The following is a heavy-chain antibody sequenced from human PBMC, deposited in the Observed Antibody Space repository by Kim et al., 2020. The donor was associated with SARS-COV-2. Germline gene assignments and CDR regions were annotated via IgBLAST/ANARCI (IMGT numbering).Heavy chain of an antibody. Sequence: GGSLRLSCAASGFTFSDYYMSWIRQAPGKGLEWVSYISSSGSTIYYADSVKGRFTISRDNAKNSLYLQMNSLRAEDTAVYYCAGTPPLYYDFWSGGQPQGDHYGMDVWGQGTTVTVSS. CDR1: GFTFSDYY. V-gene: IGHV3-11*01. D-gene: IGHD3-3*01. CDR3: AGTPPLYYDFWSGGQPQGDHYGMDV. J-gene: IGHJ6*02. CDR2: ISSSGSTI.